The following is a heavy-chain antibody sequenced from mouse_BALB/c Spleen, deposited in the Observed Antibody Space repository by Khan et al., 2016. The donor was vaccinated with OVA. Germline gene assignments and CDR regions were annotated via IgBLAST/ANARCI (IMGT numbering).Heavy chain of an antibody. J-gene: IGHJ3*01. V-gene: IGHV5-6-5*01. CDR2: ISSGDST. CDR3: ARDDWFAY. Sequence: EVELVESGGGLVKPGGSLKFSCAASGFTFSNYAMSWVRQSPEKRLEWVASISSGDSTYYLDSVKGRFTISRDNARNILYLQMSSLRSEDTAIYYCARDDWFAYWGQGTLVTVSA. CDR1: GFTFSNYA.